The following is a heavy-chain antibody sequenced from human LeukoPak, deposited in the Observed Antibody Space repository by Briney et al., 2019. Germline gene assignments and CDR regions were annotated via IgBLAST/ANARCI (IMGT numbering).Heavy chain of an antibody. D-gene: IGHD4-17*01. J-gene: IGHJ4*02. CDR3: ARDLRARSTVTK. Sequence: GGSLRLSCAASGFTFSSYSMNWVRQAPGKGLEWDSSISSSSSYIYYADSVKGRFTISRDNAKNSLYLQMNSLRAEDTAVYYCARDLRARSTVTKGGQGTLVTVSS. CDR1: GFTFSSYS. CDR2: ISSSSSYI. V-gene: IGHV3-21*01.